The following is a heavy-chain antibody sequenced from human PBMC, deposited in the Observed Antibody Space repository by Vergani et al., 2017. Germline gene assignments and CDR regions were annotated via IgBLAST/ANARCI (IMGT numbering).Heavy chain of an antibody. J-gene: IGHJ4*02. CDR2: IYPGDSDT. CDR1: GYTFTSYW. CDR3: ARLPYPSSRSYYFDY. V-gene: IGHV5-51*01. D-gene: IGHD6-13*01. Sequence: EVQLVQSGAEVKQPGESLKISCKGSGYTFTSYWIGWVRQRPGKGLEWMGIIYPGDSDTRYSPSFQGQVTISADKTISTAYLQWSSLKASDTAMYYCARLPYPSSRSYYFDYWGQGTLVTVSS.